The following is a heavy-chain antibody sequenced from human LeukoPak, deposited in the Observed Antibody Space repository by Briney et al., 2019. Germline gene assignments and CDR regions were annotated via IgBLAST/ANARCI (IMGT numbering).Heavy chain of an antibody. V-gene: IGHV1-24*01. CDR2: FDPEDGET. J-gene: IGHJ6*03. Sequence: ASVKVSCKVSGYTLTELSIHWVRQAPGKGLEWMGGFDPEDGETIYAQKFQGRVTMTEDTSTDTAYMELSSLRSEDTAVYYCARVARGYMPRAREDYYYMDVWGKGTTVTISS. D-gene: IGHD5-12*01. CDR1: GYTLTELS. CDR3: ARVARGYMPRAREDYYYMDV.